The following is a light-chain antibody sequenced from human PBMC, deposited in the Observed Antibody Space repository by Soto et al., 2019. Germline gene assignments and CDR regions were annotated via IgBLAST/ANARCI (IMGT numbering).Light chain of an antibody. CDR1: SSYISSYNY. Sequence: QSALTQPASLSGSPGQSITISCTTSSSYISSYNYVSWYQQHTGKAPRLIIYDVSSRPSGISNRFSGSKSGNTVSLTISGLQAEDEADYFCSSYTISSTVVFGGGTKVTVL. J-gene: IGLJ2*01. CDR3: SSYTISSTVV. CDR2: DVS. V-gene: IGLV2-14*03.